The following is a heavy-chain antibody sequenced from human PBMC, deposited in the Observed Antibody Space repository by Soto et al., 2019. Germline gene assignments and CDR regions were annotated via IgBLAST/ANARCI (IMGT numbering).Heavy chain of an antibody. J-gene: IGHJ4*02. Sequence: PSETLSLTCTVSGGSISSSSYYWGWIRQPPGKGLEWIGSIYYSGSTYYNPSLKSRVTISVDTSKNQFSLKLSSVTAADTAVYYCARHEYSSGWYVGMPVDYWGQGTLVTVSS. CDR3: ARHEYSSGWYVGMPVDY. CDR1: GGSISSSSYY. CDR2: IYYSGST. D-gene: IGHD6-19*01. V-gene: IGHV4-39*01.